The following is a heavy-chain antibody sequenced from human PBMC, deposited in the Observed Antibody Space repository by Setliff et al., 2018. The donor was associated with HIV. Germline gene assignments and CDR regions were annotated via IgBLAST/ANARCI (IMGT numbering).Heavy chain of an antibody. D-gene: IGHD5-18*01. Sequence: PSETLSLTCTVSGGSISSYCWNWIRQSPGRGLEWIGFIFSSGSTKYNPSLQSRVTMSIDTSKNQFSLKLTSVTAADTAVYYCARGGVGYSYGYILDYWGQGTLVTVSS. J-gene: IGHJ4*02. V-gene: IGHV4-4*09. CDR1: GGSISSYC. CDR3: ARGGVGYSYGYILDY. CDR2: IFSSGST.